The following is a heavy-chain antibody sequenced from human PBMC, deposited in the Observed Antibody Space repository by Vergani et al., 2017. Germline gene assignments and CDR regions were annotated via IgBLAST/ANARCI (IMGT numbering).Heavy chain of an antibody. V-gene: IGHV4-59*10. CDR1: GGSFSGYY. Sequence: QVQLQQWGAGLLKPSETLSLTCAVYGGSFSGYYWSWIRQPPGKGVEWIGRSYTSGNTNSNPSFKSVVTISVDTSKNQFSLKLSSVTAADSAVYYSARDQLRVGGSSRFDPWGQGTLVTVSS. D-gene: IGHD4-17*01. CDR3: ARDQLRVGGSSRFDP. CDR2: SYTSGNT. J-gene: IGHJ5*02.